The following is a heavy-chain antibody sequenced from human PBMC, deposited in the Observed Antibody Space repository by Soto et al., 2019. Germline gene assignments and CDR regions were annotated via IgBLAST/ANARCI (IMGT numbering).Heavy chain of an antibody. CDR3: ASSPSGYDFWSGYYDY. J-gene: IGHJ4*02. CDR2: IYYSGST. D-gene: IGHD3-3*01. Sequence: SETLSLTCTVSGGSISSYYWSWIRQPPGKGLEWIGYIYYSGSTNYNPSLKSRVTISVDTSKNQFSLKLSSVTAADTAVYYCASSPSGYDFWSGYYDYWGQGTLVTVSS. CDR1: GGSISSYY. V-gene: IGHV4-59*01.